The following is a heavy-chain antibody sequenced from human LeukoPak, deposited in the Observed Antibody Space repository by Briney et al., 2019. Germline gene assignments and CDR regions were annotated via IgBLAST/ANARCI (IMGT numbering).Heavy chain of an antibody. CDR3: ARAMDV. CDR1: GFTFGSYW. V-gene: IGHV3-7*04. CDR2: IKEDGSEK. Sequence: GGSLSLSCAASGFTFGSYWMIWVRQAPGKGLEFVANIKEDGSEKYYVDSVKGRFTISRDNAKNSLYLQMNSLRAEDTAVYYCARAMDVWGQGTTVTVSS. J-gene: IGHJ6*02.